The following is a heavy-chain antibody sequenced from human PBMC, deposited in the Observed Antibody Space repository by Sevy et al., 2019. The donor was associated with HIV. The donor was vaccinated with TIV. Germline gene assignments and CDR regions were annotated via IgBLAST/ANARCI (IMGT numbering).Heavy chain of an antibody. CDR3: ARRNDFDI. V-gene: IGHV4-59*08. J-gene: IGHJ3*02. CDR1: GGSINSDH. CDR2: VYYTGGT. Sequence: SETLSLTCTVSGGSINSDHWNWIRQPPGKGLEWIGYVYYTGGTNYNPSLKNRVTISVDRTKNQFSLKLTSVTAADTAVYYCARRNDFDIWGQGIMVTVS.